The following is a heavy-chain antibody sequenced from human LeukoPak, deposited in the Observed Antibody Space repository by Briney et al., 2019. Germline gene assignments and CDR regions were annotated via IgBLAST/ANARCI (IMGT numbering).Heavy chain of an antibody. D-gene: IGHD2-2*01. CDR3: ARGPFYCSSTSCYPYYFDY. V-gene: IGHV4-34*01. CDR1: GGSFSGYY. Sequence: SETLSLTCAVYGGSFSGYYWSWIRQPPGKGLEWIGEINHSGSTNYNPSLKSRVTISVDTSKNQFSLKLSSATAADTAVYYCARGPFYCSSTSCYPYYFDYWGQGTLVTVSS. J-gene: IGHJ4*02. CDR2: INHSGST.